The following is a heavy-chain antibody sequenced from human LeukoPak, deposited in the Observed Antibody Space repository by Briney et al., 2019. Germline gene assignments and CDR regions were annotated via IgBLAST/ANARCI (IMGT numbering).Heavy chain of an antibody. J-gene: IGHJ6*02. CDR1: GFTFSSYW. D-gene: IGHD2-15*01. V-gene: IGHV3-7*01. Sequence: GGSLRLSCAASGFTFSSYWMSWVRQAPGKGLEWVANIKQDGSEKYYVDSVKGRFTISRENAKNSLYLQMTSLRAEDTAVYYCARLEDIVVVVAAYYYYGMDVWGQGTTVTVSS. CDR3: ARLEDIVVVVAAYYYYGMDV. CDR2: IKQDGSEK.